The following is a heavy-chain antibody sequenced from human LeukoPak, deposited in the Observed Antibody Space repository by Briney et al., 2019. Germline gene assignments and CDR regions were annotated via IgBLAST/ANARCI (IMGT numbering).Heavy chain of an antibody. J-gene: IGHJ4*02. D-gene: IGHD3-9*01. CDR3: ARRSGAETGYHPFDY. V-gene: IGHV3-30-3*01. CDR1: GFTFSSYA. CDR2: ISYDGSNK. Sequence: PGGSLRLSCAASGFTFSSYAMHWVRQAPGKRLEWVAVISYDGSNKYYADSVKGRFTISRDNSKNTLYLQMNSLRAEDTAVFYCARRSGAETGYHPFDYWGQGTLVTVSS.